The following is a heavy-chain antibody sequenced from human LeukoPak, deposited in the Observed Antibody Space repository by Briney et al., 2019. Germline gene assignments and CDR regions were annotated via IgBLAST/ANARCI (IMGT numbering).Heavy chain of an antibody. D-gene: IGHD5-12*01. CDR1: GFTFSSYE. CDR3: ARDGSGYDYPHYDY. CDR2: ISSSGSTI. Sequence: PGGSLRLSCAASGFTFSSYEMNWVRQAPGKGLEWVSYISSSGSTIYYADSVKGRFTISRDNAKNSLYLQMNILRAEDTALYYCARDGSGYDYPHYDYWGQGTLVTVSS. J-gene: IGHJ4*02. V-gene: IGHV3-48*03.